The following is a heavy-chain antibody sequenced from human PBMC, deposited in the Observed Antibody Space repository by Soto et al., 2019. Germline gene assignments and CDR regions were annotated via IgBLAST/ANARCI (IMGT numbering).Heavy chain of an antibody. CDR2: ISGSGVST. V-gene: IGHV3-23*01. D-gene: IGHD5-12*01. CDR3: AKDADVVATHFDY. J-gene: IGHJ4*02. CDR1: GFTFSSYA. Sequence: GGSLRLSCAASGFTFSSYAMSWVRQAPGKGLEWASSISGSGVSTYYADSVKGRFTIHRDNSKNTVYLHMNSLRAEDTAVYYCAKDADVVATHFDYWGQGTLVTVSS.